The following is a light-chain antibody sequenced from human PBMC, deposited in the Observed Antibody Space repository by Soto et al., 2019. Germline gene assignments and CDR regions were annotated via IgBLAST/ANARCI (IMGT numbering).Light chain of an antibody. J-gene: IGLJ2*01. Sequence: QSALTQPPSASGSPGQSVTISCTGTSSDVGDYKFDSWYQQHPGKAPKLLMYEVNRRPSGVPDRFSGSKSGNTASLTVSGLQAEDEAEYYCSSYAGNNNVVFGGGTKVTVL. V-gene: IGLV2-8*01. CDR3: SSYAGNNNVV. CDR1: SSDVGDYKF. CDR2: EVN.